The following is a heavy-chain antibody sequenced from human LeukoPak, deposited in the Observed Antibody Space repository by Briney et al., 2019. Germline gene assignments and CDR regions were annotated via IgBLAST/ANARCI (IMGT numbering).Heavy chain of an antibody. CDR2: ISSSGSTI. CDR1: GFTFSDYY. Sequence: PGGSLRLSCAASGFTFSDYYMSWIRQAPGKGLEWVSYISSSGSTIYYADSVKGRFTVSRDNAKNSPYLQMNSLRAEDTAVYYCATTYNYDSSGYGDGFDYWGQGTLVTVSS. V-gene: IGHV3-11*01. CDR3: ATTYNYDSSGYGDGFDY. D-gene: IGHD3-22*01. J-gene: IGHJ4*02.